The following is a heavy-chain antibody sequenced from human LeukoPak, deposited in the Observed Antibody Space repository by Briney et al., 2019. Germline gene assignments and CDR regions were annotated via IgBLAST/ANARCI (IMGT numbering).Heavy chain of an antibody. CDR1: GGSFSGYY. V-gene: IGHV4-34*01. J-gene: IGHJ2*01. CDR2: INHSGST. CDR3: ARGKRRPHWYFDL. D-gene: IGHD5-24*01. Sequence: SETLSLTCAVYGGSFSGYYWRWIRQPPGKGLEWIGEINHSGSTNYNPSLKSRVTISVDTSKNQFSLKLSSVTAADAAVYYCARGKRRPHWYFDLWGRGTPVTVSS.